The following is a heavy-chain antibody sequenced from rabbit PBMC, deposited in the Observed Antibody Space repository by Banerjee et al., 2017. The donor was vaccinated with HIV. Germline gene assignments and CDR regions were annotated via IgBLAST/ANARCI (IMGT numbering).Heavy chain of an antibody. J-gene: IGHJ4*01. CDR1: GFDFSSYY. D-gene: IGHD4-1*01. V-gene: IGHV1S47*01. CDR2: IYADKGST. CDR3: ARDLAGVIGWNFDL. Sequence: QEQLVESGGGLVQPEGSLTLTCKASGFDFSSYYMSWVRQAPGKGLEWIGIIYADKGSTDYASWVNGRFTSSSDNAQNTVDLQMNSLTAADTATYFCARDLAGVIGWNFDLWGPGTLVTVS.